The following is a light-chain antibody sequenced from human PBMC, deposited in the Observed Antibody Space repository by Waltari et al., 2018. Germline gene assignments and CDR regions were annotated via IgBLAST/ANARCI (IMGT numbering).Light chain of an antibody. J-gene: IGLJ2*01. CDR3: SAHSASSTHVL. Sequence: QSALTQPASVSGSPGQSITISCTGTNSDIGAYNYVFWYQQYPGTDHKLIIYDVNMLPSGISVRFSGSKSSNTASLTISGLQAEDEADYYCSAHSASSTHVLFGGGTKLTVL. V-gene: IGLV2-14*03. CDR2: DVN. CDR1: NSDIGAYNY.